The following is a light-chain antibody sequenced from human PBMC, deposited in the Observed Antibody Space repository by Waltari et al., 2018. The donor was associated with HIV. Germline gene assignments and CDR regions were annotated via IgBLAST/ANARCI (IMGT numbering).Light chain of an antibody. CDR3: QQYSSSPRT. V-gene: IGKV3-20*01. J-gene: IGKJ1*01. Sequence: EIVLSQSPGTLSLSPGERATLSCSSSQRISAYYLAWYQQKPGQAPRLLIHGVSSRASGIPDRFSGSWSGTDFTLTISRLEPEDFALYYCQQYSSSPRTFGQGTKVEIK. CDR2: GVS. CDR1: QRISAYY.